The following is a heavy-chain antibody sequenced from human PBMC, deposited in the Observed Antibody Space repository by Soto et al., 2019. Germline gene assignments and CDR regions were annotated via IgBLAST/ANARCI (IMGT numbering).Heavy chain of an antibody. Sequence: PSETLSLTCTVSGGSISSSSYYWGWIRQPPGKGLEWIGSIYYSGSTYYNPSLKSRVTISVDTSKNQFSLKLSSVTAADTAVYYCARQHGVVAGTGPPLSWFDPCGQGTLVTGSS. CDR3: ARQHGVVAGTGPPLSWFDP. CDR1: GGSISSSSYY. D-gene: IGHD2-15*01. CDR2: IYYSGST. V-gene: IGHV4-39*01. J-gene: IGHJ5*02.